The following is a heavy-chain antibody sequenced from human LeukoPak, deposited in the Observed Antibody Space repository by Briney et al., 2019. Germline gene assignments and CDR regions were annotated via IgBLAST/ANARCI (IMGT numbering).Heavy chain of an antibody. CDR2: GDYSGGT. CDR1: GDSFSSVTDY. D-gene: IGHD6-19*01. J-gene: IGHJ4*02. V-gene: IGHV4-39*07. CDR3: AGERGEEYSSGWYKRNYFDN. Sequence: PSETLSLTCTVSGDSFSSVTDYWAWIRQPPGTGLEWIASGDYSGGTYYNPSLESRVAISADMSKNQFSLKLTSVTGADTAVYYCAGERGEEYSSGWYKRNYFDNWGQGIRVTVSS.